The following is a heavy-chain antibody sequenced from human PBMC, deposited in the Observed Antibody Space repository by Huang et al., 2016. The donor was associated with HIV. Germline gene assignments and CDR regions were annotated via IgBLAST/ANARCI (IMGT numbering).Heavy chain of an antibody. CDR2: ISGGGGST. CDR3: AKDPYSSSWFDHFDY. V-gene: IGHV3-23*01. Sequence: EVQLLESGGGLVQPGGSLRLSCAASGFTFSSYAMSWVRQGPGKGLGWVSVISGGGGSTYYADSVKGRFTISRDNSKNTLYLQMNSLRAEDAAGYYCAKDPYSSSWFDHFDYWGQGTLVTVSS. D-gene: IGHD6-13*01. J-gene: IGHJ4*02. CDR1: GFTFSSYA.